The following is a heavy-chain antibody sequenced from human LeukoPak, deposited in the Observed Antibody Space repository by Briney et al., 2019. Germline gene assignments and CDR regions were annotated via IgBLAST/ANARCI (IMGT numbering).Heavy chain of an antibody. CDR1: GGSISSYY. J-gene: IGHJ4*02. D-gene: IGHD4-17*01. CDR2: IYYSGST. Sequence: SETLSLTCTVSGGSISSYYWSWIRQPPGKGLEWIGYIYYSGSTNYNPSLKSRVTISVDTSKNQFSLKLSSVTAADTAVYYRARVPDDYGDYYFDYWGQGTLVTVSS. CDR3: ARVPDDYGDYYFDY. V-gene: IGHV4-59*01.